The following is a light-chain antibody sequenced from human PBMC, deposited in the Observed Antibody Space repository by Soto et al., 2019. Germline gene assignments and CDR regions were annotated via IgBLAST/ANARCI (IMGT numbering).Light chain of an antibody. CDR2: SVS. J-gene: IGLJ1*01. Sequence: QSALAQSASVSGSSGQSITISCIGTSSDIGTYDHVAWFQQFPGKTPKLMIYSVSNRPSGVSYRFSGSKSGNTASLTISGLQAEDEADYYCISYTVSRSYVFGTGTKVTVL. V-gene: IGLV2-14*01. CDR1: SSDIGTYDH. CDR3: ISYTVSRSYV.